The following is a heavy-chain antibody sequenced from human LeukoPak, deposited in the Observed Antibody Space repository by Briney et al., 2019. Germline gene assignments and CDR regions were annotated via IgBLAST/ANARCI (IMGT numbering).Heavy chain of an antibody. V-gene: IGHV3-21*01. CDR3: ARGVGNFRYYFDY. D-gene: IGHD2/OR15-2a*01. CDR1: GFTFSTYA. Sequence: GGSLRLPCAASGFTFSTYAMNWIRQAPGKGLEWVSSISSTGTYIYYGDLVEGRFTISRDNAKNSLYLQMNSLRAEDTAVYYCARGVGNFRYYFDYWGQGTLVTVSS. J-gene: IGHJ4*02. CDR2: ISSTGTYI.